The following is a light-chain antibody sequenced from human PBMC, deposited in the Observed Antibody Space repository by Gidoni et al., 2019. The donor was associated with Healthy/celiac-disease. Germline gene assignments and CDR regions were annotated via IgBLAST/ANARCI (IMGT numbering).Light chain of an antibody. J-gene: IGKJ1*01. CDR2: DAS. V-gene: IGKV3-11*01. Sequence: ELVLTPSPATLSLSPGDRATLACRASQSVSSYLAWYQQKPGQAPRLLIYDASNLATGIPARFSGSGSGTDFTLTISSLEPEDFAVYYCQQRSNWPTTFGQGTKVEIK. CDR3: QQRSNWPTT. CDR1: QSVSSY.